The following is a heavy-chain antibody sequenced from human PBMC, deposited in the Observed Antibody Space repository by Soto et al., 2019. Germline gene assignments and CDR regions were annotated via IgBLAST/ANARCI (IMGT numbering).Heavy chain of an antibody. CDR2: ISTSSIYI. D-gene: IGHD3-9*01. CDR1: GFTFSSYS. J-gene: IGHJ6*02. CDR3: TTDLPHPYDILTGPIYYGMDV. Sequence: GGSLRLSCAASGFTFSSYSMNWVRQAPGKGLEWVSSISTSSIYIHYADSVKGRFTISRDNAKNSLYLQMNSLRAEDTAVYYCTTDLPHPYDILTGPIYYGMDVWGQGTTVTVSS. V-gene: IGHV3-21*03.